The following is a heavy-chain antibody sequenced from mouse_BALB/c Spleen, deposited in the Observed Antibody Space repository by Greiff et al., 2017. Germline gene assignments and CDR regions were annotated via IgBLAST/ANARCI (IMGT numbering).Heavy chain of an antibody. V-gene: IGHV5-6-5*01. CDR1: GFTFSSYA. J-gene: IGHJ2*01. D-gene: IGHD1-1*01. CDR2: ISSGGST. Sequence: EVQRVESGGGLVKPGGSLKLSCAASGFTFSSYAMSWVRQTPEKRLEWVASISSGGSTYYPDSVKGRFTITRDNARNILYLQMSSLRSEDTAMYYCARDYGSSLDYWGQGTTLTVSS. CDR3: ARDYGSSLDY.